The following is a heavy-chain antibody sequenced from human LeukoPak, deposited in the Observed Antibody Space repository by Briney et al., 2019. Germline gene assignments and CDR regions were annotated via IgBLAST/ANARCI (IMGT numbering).Heavy chain of an antibody. CDR3: AKRGIAVADY. V-gene: IGHV3-23*01. CDR2: ISGSGGST. Sequence: GGSLRLSCAASGFTLSSNAMSWSGQLQGKGLEWVSAISGSGGSTYYADSVKGRFTISRDNSKNTLYLQMNSLRAEDTAVYYCAKRGIAVADYWGQGTLVTVSS. D-gene: IGHD6-19*01. J-gene: IGHJ4*02. CDR1: GFTLSSNA.